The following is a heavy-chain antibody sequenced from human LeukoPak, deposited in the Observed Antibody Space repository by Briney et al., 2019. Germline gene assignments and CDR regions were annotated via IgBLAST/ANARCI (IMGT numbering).Heavy chain of an antibody. J-gene: IGHJ6*02. V-gene: IGHV1-8*01. CDR1: GYTFTSYD. Sequence: ASVKVSCKASGYTFTSYDINWVRQATGQGLEWMGWMNPNSGNTGYAQKFQGRVTMTRNTSISTAYMELSSLRSEDTAVYYCARGRIAAAGFRYYYYYGMHVWRQGPTVPVSS. D-gene: IGHD6-13*01. CDR2: MNPNSGNT. CDR3: ARGRIAAAGFRYYYYYGMHV.